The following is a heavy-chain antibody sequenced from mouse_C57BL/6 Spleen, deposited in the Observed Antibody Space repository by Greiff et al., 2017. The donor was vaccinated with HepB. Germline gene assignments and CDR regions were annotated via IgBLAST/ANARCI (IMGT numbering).Heavy chain of an antibody. Sequence: VKLVESGPELVKPGASVKISCKASGYAFSSSWMNWVKQRPGKGLEWIGRIYPGDGDTNYNGKFKGKATLTADKSSSTAYMQLSSLTSEDSAVYFCARSDYYGSSYWYFDVWGTGTTVTVSS. J-gene: IGHJ1*03. CDR3: ARSDYYGSSYWYFDV. V-gene: IGHV1-82*01. CDR1: GYAFSSSW. CDR2: IYPGDGDT. D-gene: IGHD1-1*01.